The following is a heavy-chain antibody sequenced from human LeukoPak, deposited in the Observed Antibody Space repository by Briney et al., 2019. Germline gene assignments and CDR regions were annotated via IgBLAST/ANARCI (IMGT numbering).Heavy chain of an antibody. J-gene: IGHJ5*02. D-gene: IGHD3-3*01. CDR3: ARGQAYYDFWSGHNWFDP. CDR1: GYTFTGYY. V-gene: IGHV1-2*02. CDR2: INPNSGGT. Sequence: ASVKVTCKASGYTFTGYYMHWVRQAPGQGLEWMGWINPNSGGTNYAQKFQGRVTMTRDTSISTAYMELSRLRSDDTAVYYCARGQAYYDFWSGHNWFDPWGQGTLVTVSS.